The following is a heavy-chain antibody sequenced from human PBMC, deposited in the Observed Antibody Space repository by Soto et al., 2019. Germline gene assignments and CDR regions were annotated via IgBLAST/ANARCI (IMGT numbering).Heavy chain of an antibody. D-gene: IGHD3-9*01. Sequence: QVQLVQSGAEVKKPGASVKVSCKASGYTFTSYGISWVRQAPGQGLEWMGWISAYNGNTNYAQKLQGRVTMTQDTRTSTADMELRSLRSDDTAVYYCARDLRYYDILSGGMDVWGQGTTVTVSS. V-gene: IGHV1-18*01. CDR3: ARDLRYYDILSGGMDV. J-gene: IGHJ6*02. CDR1: GYTFTSYG. CDR2: ISAYNGNT.